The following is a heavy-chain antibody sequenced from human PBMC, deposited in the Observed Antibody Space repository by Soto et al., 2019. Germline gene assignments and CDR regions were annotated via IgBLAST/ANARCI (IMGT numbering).Heavy chain of an antibody. J-gene: IGHJ4*01. CDR3: ATWAIEVGGEGV. V-gene: IGHV3-48*02. D-gene: IGHD2-21*01. CDR1: GSTVTDYS. CDR2: SSTTGDLI. Sequence: GSLSPSCPPAGSTVTDYSASCVRQAPGMGLKWISYSSTTGDLILYAGSVKGGFTIARDIAKNSLYLQMDSPGDDYSAVYYCATWAIEVGGEGVWGQGTLVTVSS.